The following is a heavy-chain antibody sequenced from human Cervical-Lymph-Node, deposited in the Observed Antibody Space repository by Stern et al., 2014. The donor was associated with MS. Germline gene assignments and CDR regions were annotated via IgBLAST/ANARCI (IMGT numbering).Heavy chain of an antibody. CDR3: ARGIAARPNWFDP. D-gene: IGHD6-6*01. CDR2: ISSSSSYI. J-gene: IGHJ5*02. CDR1: GFTFSSYS. Sequence: EVQLVESGGGLVKPGGSLRLSCADSGFTFSSYSMNWVRQAPGKGLEWVSSISSSSSYIYYADSVKGRFTISRDNAKNSLYLQMNSLRAEDTAVYYCARGIAARPNWFDPWGQGTLVTVSS. V-gene: IGHV3-21*01.